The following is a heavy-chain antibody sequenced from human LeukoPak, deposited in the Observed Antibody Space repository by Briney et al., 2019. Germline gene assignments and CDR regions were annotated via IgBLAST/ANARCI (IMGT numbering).Heavy chain of an antibody. CDR2: ISWNSGSI. Sequence: GRSLRLSCAASGFTFDDYAMHWVRQAPGKDLEWVSRISWNSGSIDYADSVKGRFTISRDNATKFLFLQMNSLRAEDMALYYCAKDGGPYGGIRGYFDYWGQGTLVTASS. CDR1: GFTFDDYA. D-gene: IGHD4-23*01. J-gene: IGHJ4*02. V-gene: IGHV3-9*03. CDR3: AKDGGPYGGIRGYFDY.